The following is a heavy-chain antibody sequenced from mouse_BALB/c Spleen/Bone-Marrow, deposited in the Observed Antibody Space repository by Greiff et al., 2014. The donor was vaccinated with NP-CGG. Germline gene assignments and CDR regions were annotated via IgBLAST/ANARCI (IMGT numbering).Heavy chain of an antibody. J-gene: IGHJ4*01. CDR3: ARITTATGAMDY. V-gene: IGHV2-9*02. CDR2: LWADGST. Sequence: VQLQQSGPGLVAPSQSLSITCTVSGFSLTTYGVHWVRQPPGKGLEWLGVLWADGSTNYNSALMSRLSISKDNYKSQVFLKMNSLQTDDTAMYYCARITTATGAMDYWGQGTSVTVSS. CDR1: GFSLTTYG. D-gene: IGHD1-2*01.